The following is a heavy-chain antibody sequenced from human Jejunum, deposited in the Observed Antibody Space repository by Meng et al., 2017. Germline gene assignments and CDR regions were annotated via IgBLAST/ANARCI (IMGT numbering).Heavy chain of an antibody. CDR3: ARFDISTAGRGDY. J-gene: IGHJ4*02. V-gene: IGHV4-4*02. D-gene: IGHD6-13*01. CDR2: IFHSGST. CDR1: GGSITSSNW. Sequence: QVEGQGSGPGRVKPSGTLSLTCAVSGGSITSSNWWSWVRQPPGKGLEWIGEIFHSGSTNYNPPLKSRVTISVDKSKNQFSLKVTSVTAADTATYYCARFDISTAGRGDYWGQGILVTVSS.